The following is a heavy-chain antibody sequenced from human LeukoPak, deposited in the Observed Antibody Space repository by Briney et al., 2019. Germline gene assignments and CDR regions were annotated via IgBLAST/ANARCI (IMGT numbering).Heavy chain of an antibody. D-gene: IGHD5-24*01. CDR2: INQDGSEK. Sequence: GGSLRLSCAASGFTFSSYWMSWVRQAPEKGLEWVAAINQDGSEKYYVDPVKGRFTISRDNAKKSLYLQMNSLRVEDTAVYYCAKDGLRDGLYFDYWGQGNLVTVSS. J-gene: IGHJ4*02. CDR3: AKDGLRDGLYFDY. CDR1: GFTFSSYW. V-gene: IGHV3-7*01.